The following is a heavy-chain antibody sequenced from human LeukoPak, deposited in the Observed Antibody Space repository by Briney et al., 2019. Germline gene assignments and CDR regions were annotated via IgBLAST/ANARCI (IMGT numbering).Heavy chain of an antibody. CDR2: ISSSGSTI. CDR3: ARDLDYGDPGDY. D-gene: IGHD4-17*01. Sequence: GGSLRLSCAASGFTFSSYEMNWVRQAPGKGLEWVSYISSSGSTIYYADSVKGRFTISRDNSKNTLYLQMNSLRAEDTAVYYCARDLDYGDPGDYWGQGTLVTVSS. CDR1: GFTFSSYE. V-gene: IGHV3-48*03. J-gene: IGHJ4*02.